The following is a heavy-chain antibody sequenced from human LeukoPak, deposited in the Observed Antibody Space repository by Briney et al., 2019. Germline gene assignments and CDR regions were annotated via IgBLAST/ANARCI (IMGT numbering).Heavy chain of an antibody. V-gene: IGHV3-30*04. D-gene: IGHD3-22*01. CDR2: ISYDGSNK. CDR1: GFTFSSYA. CDR3: ARVALVVVITGYYFDY. J-gene: IGHJ4*02. Sequence: GGSLRLSCEASGFTFSSYAMHWVRQAPGKGLEWVAVISYDGSNKYYADSVKGRFTISRDNSKDTLYLQMNSLRAGDTAVYYCARVALVVVITGYYFDYWGQGTLVTVSS.